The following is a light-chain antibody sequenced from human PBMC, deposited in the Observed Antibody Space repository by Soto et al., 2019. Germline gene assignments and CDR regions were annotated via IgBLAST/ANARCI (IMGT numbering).Light chain of an antibody. CDR1: QSVSSN. Sequence: EIVMTQSPATLSVSPGERATLSCRASQSVSSNLAWYQQKPGQAPRLLIYGASTRATGIPARFSGSGSGTEFALTIGSLQSEDFAVYYCQQYNRLITFGQGTRLEIK. CDR2: GAS. V-gene: IGKV3-15*01. CDR3: QQYNRLIT. J-gene: IGKJ5*01.